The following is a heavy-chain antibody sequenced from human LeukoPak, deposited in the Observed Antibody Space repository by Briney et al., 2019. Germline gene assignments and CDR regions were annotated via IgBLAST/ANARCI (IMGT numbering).Heavy chain of an antibody. Sequence: GGSLRLSCAASGFTFSSYSMNWVRQAPGKGLEWVSSISSSRTYIYYADSVKGRFTISRDNAKNSLYLQMNSLRAEDTAVYYCARDELPDYWGQGTLVTVSS. CDR2: ISSSRTYI. CDR1: GFTFSSYS. CDR3: ARDELPDY. V-gene: IGHV3-21*01. J-gene: IGHJ4*02. D-gene: IGHD1-7*01.